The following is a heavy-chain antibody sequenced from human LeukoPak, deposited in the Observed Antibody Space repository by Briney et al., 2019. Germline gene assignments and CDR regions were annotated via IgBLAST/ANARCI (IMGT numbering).Heavy chain of an antibody. CDR1: GYTFTSYY. CDR2: INPSGGST. CDR3: ARVLRDQWFDP. Sequence: ASVKVSCKASGYTFTSYYMHWVRQAPGQGLEWMGIINPSGGSTSYAQKFQGRVTMTRDMSTSTVYMELSSLRSDDTAVYYCARVLRDQWFDPWGQGTLVTVSS. V-gene: IGHV1-46*01. J-gene: IGHJ5*02. D-gene: IGHD5-24*01.